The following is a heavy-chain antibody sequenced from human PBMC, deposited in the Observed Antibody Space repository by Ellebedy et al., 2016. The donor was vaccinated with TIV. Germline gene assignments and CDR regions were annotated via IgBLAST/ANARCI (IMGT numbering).Heavy chain of an antibody. D-gene: IGHD3-3*01. CDR2: ISSNGGSS. V-gene: IGHV3-64D*06. CDR1: GFTFSNYA. Sequence: GESLKISCSASGFTFSNYAMHWVRQAPGKGLGYVSAISSNGGSSFYAGSVRGRFTISRDNSRNTLYLQMNSLTTEDAAVYYCVKDPSDDFWSGYAYYFHYWGQGTLVTVSS. J-gene: IGHJ4*02. CDR3: VKDPSDDFWSGYAYYFHY.